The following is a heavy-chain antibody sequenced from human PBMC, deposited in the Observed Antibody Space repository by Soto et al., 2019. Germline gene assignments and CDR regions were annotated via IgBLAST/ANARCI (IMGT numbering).Heavy chain of an antibody. CDR3: ARHLDYYDSSGYYDY. Sequence: KTSETLSLTCNVSGGSISSSTSYWGWIRQPPGKGLEWIGSIYYSGTTYYNPSLKSRLSMSVDTSKNQFSLNLSSVTAADTAVYYRARHLDYYDSSGYYDYWDQGTLVTVSS. CDR1: GGSISSSTSY. CDR2: IYYSGTT. V-gene: IGHV4-39*01. D-gene: IGHD3-22*01. J-gene: IGHJ4*02.